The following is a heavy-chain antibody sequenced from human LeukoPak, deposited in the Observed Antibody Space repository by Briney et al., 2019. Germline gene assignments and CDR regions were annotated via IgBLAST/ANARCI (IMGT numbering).Heavy chain of an antibody. V-gene: IGHV3-48*04. D-gene: IGHD1-1*01. CDR1: GFPFNEYT. CDR3: ARDHNYAFDN. J-gene: IGHJ4*02. CDR2: IGIDSGNT. Sequence: GGSLRLSCTASGFPFNEYTMNWVRQAPGKGLEWIAYIGIDSGNTWYTDSVKGRFTISADSAKNSVSLQMSSLRVEDTAVYYCARDHNYAFDNWGQGTPVSVSS.